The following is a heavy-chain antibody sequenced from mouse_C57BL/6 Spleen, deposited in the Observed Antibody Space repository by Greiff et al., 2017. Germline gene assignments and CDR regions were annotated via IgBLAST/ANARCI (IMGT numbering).Heavy chain of an antibody. J-gene: IGHJ2*01. Sequence: QVQLQQSGPELVKPGASVKLSCKASGYTFTSYDINWVKQRPGQGLEWIGWIYPRDGSTKYNEKFKGKATLTVDTSSSTAYMELHSLTSEDSAVYFCAREANWDGSYYFDYWGQGTTLTVSS. V-gene: IGHV1-85*01. CDR2: IYPRDGST. CDR3: AREANWDGSYYFDY. D-gene: IGHD4-1*01. CDR1: GYTFTSYD.